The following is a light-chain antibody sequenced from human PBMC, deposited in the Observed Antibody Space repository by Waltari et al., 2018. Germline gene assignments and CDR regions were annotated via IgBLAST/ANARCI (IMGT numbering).Light chain of an antibody. Sequence: CRASQSISRFLAWYQQKPGQAPRLRIYDASTRATGIPDRFSGSGSGTDFSLTISRLEPEDIAVYYCQKYGSLPATFGQGTKVEIK. CDR1: QSISRF. CDR3: QKYGSLPAT. J-gene: IGKJ1*01. V-gene: IGKV3-20*01. CDR2: DAS.